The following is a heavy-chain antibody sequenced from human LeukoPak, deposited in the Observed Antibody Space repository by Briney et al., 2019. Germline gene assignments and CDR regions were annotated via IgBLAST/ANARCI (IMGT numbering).Heavy chain of an antibody. Sequence: GGSLRLSCAASGFTFRSYWMLWVRQVPGKGLVWVSLINSDGATSHADSVKGRFTISRDNAENTLYLQMNSLRAEDTAVYYCARSAADAFDYWGQGTLVTVSS. V-gene: IGHV3-74*01. CDR2: INSDGAT. CDR3: ARSAADAFDY. CDR1: GFTFRSYW. J-gene: IGHJ4*02.